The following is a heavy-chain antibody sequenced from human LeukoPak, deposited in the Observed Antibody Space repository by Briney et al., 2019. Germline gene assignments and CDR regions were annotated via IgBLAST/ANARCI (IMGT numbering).Heavy chain of an antibody. CDR1: GGSVTSTNW. CDR3: AREGGFFRPLDY. V-gene: IGHV4-4*02. CDR2: VHLDGRT. J-gene: IGHJ4*02. D-gene: IGHD3-3*01. Sequence: SETLSLTCGVSGGSVTSTNWWTWVRQPPGKGLEWIGEVHLDGRTNYNPSLKSRLTMSVDLSENHISLRLTSVTAADTAVYYCAREGGFFRPLDYSGQGTLVTVSS.